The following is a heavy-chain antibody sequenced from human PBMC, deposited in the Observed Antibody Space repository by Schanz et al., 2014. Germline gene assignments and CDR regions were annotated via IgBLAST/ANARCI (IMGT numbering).Heavy chain of an antibody. J-gene: IGHJ3*02. Sequence: QLMQSGSEVRKPGASVKVSCKASGYIFGSHGMTWVRQAPGQGLEWMGWMNPNSGNTGYAQKFQGGVSMTRHTSISTAYMELSSLRSEDTAVYFCARGPSTGAFDIWGQGTMVTVSS. V-gene: IGHV1-8*01. CDR1: GYIFGSHG. CDR2: MNPNSGNT. CDR3: ARGPSTGAFDI.